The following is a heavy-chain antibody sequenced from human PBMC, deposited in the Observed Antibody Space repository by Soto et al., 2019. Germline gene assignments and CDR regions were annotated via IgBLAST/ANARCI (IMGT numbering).Heavy chain of an antibody. D-gene: IGHD3-3*01. V-gene: IGHV1-69*06. CDR3: ARALVYDFWSGYYPYYYGMDV. CDR1: GGTFSSYA. CDR2: IIPIFGTA. J-gene: IGHJ6*02. Sequence: ASVKVSCKASGGTFSSYAISWVRQAPGQGLEWMGGIIPIFGTANYAQKFQGRVTITADKSTSTAYMELSSLRSEDTAVYYCARALVYDFWSGYYPYYYGMDVWGQGTTVTVSS.